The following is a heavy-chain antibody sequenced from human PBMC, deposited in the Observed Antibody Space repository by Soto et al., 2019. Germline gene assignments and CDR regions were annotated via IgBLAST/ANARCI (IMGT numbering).Heavy chain of an antibody. Sequence: SQTLSLTCAISGDSVSSNSAPWNWIRQSPSRGLEWLGRAYYRSRWFFDSAVSVRSRITLSPYTTKNQISLHVNSVAHEDSAVYYCARQSATTYYFDYWGQGAMVTVSS. CDR1: GDSVSSNSAP. D-gene: IGHD1-26*01. V-gene: IGHV6-1*01. CDR2: AYYRSRWFF. J-gene: IGHJ4*02. CDR3: ARQSATTYYFDY.